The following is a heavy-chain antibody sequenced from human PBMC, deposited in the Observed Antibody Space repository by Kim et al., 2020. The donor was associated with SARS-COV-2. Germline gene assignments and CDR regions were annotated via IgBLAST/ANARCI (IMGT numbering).Heavy chain of an antibody. J-gene: IGHJ3*02. V-gene: IGHV4-39*01. CDR2: IYYSGST. Sequence: SETLSLTCTVSGGSISSSSYYWGWIRQPPGKGLEWIGSIYYSGSTYYNPSLKSRVTISVDTSKNQFSLKLSPVTAADTAVYYCARGDSSGYPRAHAFDIWGQGTMVTVSS. CDR1: GGSISSSSYY. CDR3: ARGDSSGYPRAHAFDI. D-gene: IGHD3-22*01.